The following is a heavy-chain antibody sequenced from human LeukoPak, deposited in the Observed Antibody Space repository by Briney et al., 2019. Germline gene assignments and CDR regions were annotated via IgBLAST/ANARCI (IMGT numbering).Heavy chain of an antibody. V-gene: IGHV1-46*01. Sequence: ASVKDSCKASGYTFTTYYVHWVRHAPGQGVEWMGIINPSGGSTTYAQKFQGRDTMTRDTFTSTVHMELSSLTSEDAAVYYCARGGDGLLSWFDTWGQGTLVTVSS. CDR2: INPSGGST. CDR1: GYTFTTYY. CDR3: ARGGDGLLSWFDT. J-gene: IGHJ5*02. D-gene: IGHD2-21*01.